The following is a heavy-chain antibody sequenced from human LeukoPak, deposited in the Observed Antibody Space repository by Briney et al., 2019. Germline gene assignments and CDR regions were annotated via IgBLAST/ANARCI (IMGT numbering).Heavy chain of an antibody. D-gene: IGHD3-3*01. J-gene: IGHJ4*02. CDR1: GFTFSSYG. Sequence: GGSLRLSCAASGFTFSSYGMHWVRQAPGKGLEWVAFIRYDGSKKYYADSVKGRFTISRDNSKNTLYLQMNSLRAEDTAVYYCAKNGVVITYYFDYWGQGTLVTVSS. V-gene: IGHV3-30*02. CDR2: IRYDGSKK. CDR3: AKNGVVITYYFDY.